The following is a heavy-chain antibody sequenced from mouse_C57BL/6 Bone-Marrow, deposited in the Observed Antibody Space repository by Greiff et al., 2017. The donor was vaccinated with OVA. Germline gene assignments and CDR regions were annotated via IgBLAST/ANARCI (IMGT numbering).Heavy chain of an antibody. CDR2: FSPGSGRI. CDR1: GYTFTEYT. D-gene: IGHD1-2*01. J-gene: IGHJ2*01. V-gene: IGHV1-62-2*01. CDR3: ARHEDHRLPHYCDY. Sequence: QVQLQQSGAELVKPGASVKLSCKASGYTFTEYTIHWVKQRSGQGLAWIGWFSPGSGRIKYNEKFKDKATLTADNSSSTVSMELSRLTSEDSAVYVCARHEDHRLPHYCDYWGQGTTLTVSA.